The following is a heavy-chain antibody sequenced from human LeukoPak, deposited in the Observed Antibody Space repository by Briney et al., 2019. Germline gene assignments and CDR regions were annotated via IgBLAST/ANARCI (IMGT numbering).Heavy chain of an antibody. CDR3: ARKDEYYDFWSGSYGMDV. CDR1: GFTFSSYA. J-gene: IGHJ6*02. CDR2: ISYDGSNK. Sequence: HAGGSLRLSCAASGFTFSSYAMPWVRQAPGKGLEWVAVISYDGSNKYYADSVKGRFTISRDNSKNTLYLQMNSLRAEDTAVYYCARKDEYYDFWSGSYGMDVWGQGTTVTVSS. D-gene: IGHD3-3*01. V-gene: IGHV3-30-3*01.